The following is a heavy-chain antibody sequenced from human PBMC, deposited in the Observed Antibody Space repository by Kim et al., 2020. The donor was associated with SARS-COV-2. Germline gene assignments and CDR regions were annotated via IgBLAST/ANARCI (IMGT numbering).Heavy chain of an antibody. V-gene: IGHV3-30*04. CDR3: ARALRWLVLYYYYGMDV. CDR2: ISYDGSNK. D-gene: IGHD6-19*01. CDR1: GFTFSSYA. Sequence: GGSLRLSCAASGFTFSSYAMHWVRQAPGKGLEWVAVISYDGSNKYYADSVKGRFTISRDNSKNTLYLQMNSLRAEDTAVYYCARALRWLVLYYYYGMDVWGQGTTVTVSS. J-gene: IGHJ6*02.